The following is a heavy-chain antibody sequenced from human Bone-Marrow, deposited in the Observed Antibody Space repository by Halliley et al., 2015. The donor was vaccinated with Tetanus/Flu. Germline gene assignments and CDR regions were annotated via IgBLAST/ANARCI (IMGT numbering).Heavy chain of an antibody. J-gene: IGHJ5*02. CDR3: ARDMHFAH. V-gene: IGHV4-61*01. CDR1: GGSLSSDTSY. Sequence: TLSLTCTVSGGSLSSDTSYWSWIRQPPGKGLEWIGFIYYSGNTNYNPSLKSRVTISVDTSKNQFSLKLNSVTAADTAVYYCARDMHFAHWGQGTLVTVSS. CDR2: IYYSGNT.